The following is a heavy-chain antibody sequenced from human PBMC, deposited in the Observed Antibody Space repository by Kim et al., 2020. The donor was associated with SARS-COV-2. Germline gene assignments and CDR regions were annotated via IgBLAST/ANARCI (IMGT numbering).Heavy chain of an antibody. CDR3: AKGEFPYGSGSYDHFDY. CDR2: ISWDGGST. Sequence: GGSLRLSCAASGFTFDDYTMHWVRRAPGKGLEWVSLISWDGGSTYYADSVKGRFTISRDNSKNSLYLQMNSLRTEDTALYYCAKGEFPYGSGSYDHFDYWGQGTLVTVSS. V-gene: IGHV3-43*01. D-gene: IGHD3-10*01. CDR1: GFTFDDYT. J-gene: IGHJ4*02.